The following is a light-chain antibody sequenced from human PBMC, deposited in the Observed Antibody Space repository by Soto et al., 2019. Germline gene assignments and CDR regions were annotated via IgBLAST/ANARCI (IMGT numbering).Light chain of an antibody. J-gene: IGKJ1*01. CDR2: AAS. CDR1: QGISNY. V-gene: IGKV1-27*01. CDR3: QKYNGSPRT. Sequence: DIQMTQSPSSLSASVGDRVTMTCRASQGISNYLAWYQQKPGKVPKLLIDAASTLPSGVPSRFSGSGSGTDFTLTISSLQPDDVATYFCQKYNGSPRTFGQGTNVEIK.